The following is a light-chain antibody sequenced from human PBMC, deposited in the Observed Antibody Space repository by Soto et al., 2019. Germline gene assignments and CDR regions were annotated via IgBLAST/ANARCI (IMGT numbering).Light chain of an antibody. CDR2: KAS. J-gene: IGKJ2*01. CDR1: QSISSW. Sequence: EIQVTKSASTLSASVGDRVTITCRASQSISSWLAWYQQKPGKAPKLLIYKASSLESGVPSRFSGSGSGTEFTLTISSLQPDDFATYYCQQYNSYPYTFGQGTKVDIK. V-gene: IGKV1-5*03. CDR3: QQYNSYPYT.